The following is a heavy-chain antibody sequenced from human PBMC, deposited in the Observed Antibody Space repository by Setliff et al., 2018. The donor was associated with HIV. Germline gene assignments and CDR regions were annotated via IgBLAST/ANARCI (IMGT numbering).Heavy chain of an antibody. V-gene: IGHV3-23*01. CDR2: ISGSTGWA. D-gene: IGHD1-1*01. J-gene: IGHJ4*02. CDR3: ARLNWNDDYFDY. CDR1: GFIFSTYG. Sequence: GGSLRLSCAASGFIFSTYGMSWVRQAPGKGLEWVSAISGSTGWADYADSVKGRFTISRDNSKNTLYLQLTRLRAEDTAIYYCARLNWNDDYFDYWGQGTHVTVSS.